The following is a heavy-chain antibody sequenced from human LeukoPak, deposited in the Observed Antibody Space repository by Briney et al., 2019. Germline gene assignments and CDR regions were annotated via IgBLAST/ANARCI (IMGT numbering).Heavy chain of an antibody. Sequence: PGGSLRLSCAASGFTFSSYAMHWVRQAPGKGLEWVAVISYDGGNKYYADSVKGRFTISRGNSKNTLYLQMNSLSAEDTAVYYCARDIAAAGASLLSFDYWGQGTLVTVSS. CDR1: GFTFSSYA. D-gene: IGHD6-13*01. CDR2: ISYDGGNK. V-gene: IGHV3-30-3*01. CDR3: ARDIAAAGASLLSFDY. J-gene: IGHJ4*02.